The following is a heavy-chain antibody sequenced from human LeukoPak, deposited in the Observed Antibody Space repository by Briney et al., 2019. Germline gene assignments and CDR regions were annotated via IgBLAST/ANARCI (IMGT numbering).Heavy chain of an antibody. V-gene: IGHV3-33*01. D-gene: IGHD6-19*01. J-gene: IGHJ4*02. Sequence: PGRSLRLSCAASGYTLSSYGMHWVRQAPGKGLEWVAVIWYDETNKYYADSVKGRFTISRDNSKNTVYLQMNSLRAEDTAVYYCARAVSGWHLDYWGQGTLVTVSS. CDR1: GYTLSSYG. CDR3: ARAVSGWHLDY. CDR2: IWYDETNK.